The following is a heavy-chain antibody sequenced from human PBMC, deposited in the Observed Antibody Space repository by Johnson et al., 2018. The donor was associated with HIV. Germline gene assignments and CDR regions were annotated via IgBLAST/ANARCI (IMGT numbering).Heavy chain of an antibody. Sequence: VQLVESGGGLVQPGGSLRLSCAASGFTVSSNYMSWVRQAPGKGLEWVSVIFSGGTTYYADSVNGRFTISRDNSKNTLYLQMNSLRVEDTAVYYCAKSPGKDYGGNSGAFDIWGQGTMVTVSS. D-gene: IGHD4-23*01. J-gene: IGHJ3*02. CDR1: GFTVSSNY. CDR2: IFSGGTT. CDR3: AKSPGKDYGGNSGAFDI. V-gene: IGHV3-66*01.